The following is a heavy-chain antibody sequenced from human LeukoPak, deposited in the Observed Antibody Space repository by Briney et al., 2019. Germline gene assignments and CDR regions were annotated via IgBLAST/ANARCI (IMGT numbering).Heavy chain of an antibody. V-gene: IGHV4-30-4*01. CDR2: IHYSGSS. CDR3: TRIDYGDFYFFDY. D-gene: IGHD4-17*01. Sequence: SETLSLTCTVSGGSISSDDSYWTWIRQPPGKGLEWIGYIHYSGSSYYTPSLKSRVTMSVDTSENQFSLKLTSATAADTAVYYCTRIDYGDFYFFDYWGQGTLVTVSS. J-gene: IGHJ4*02. CDR1: GGSISSDDSY.